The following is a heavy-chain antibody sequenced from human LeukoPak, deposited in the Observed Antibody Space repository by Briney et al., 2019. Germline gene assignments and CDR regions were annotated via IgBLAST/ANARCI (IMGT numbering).Heavy chain of an antibody. V-gene: IGHV1-69*13. D-gene: IGHD3-3*01. Sequence: SVKVSCKASGGTFSSYAISWVRQAPGQGLEWMGGIIPIFGTANYAQKFQGRVTITADESTSTAYMELSSLRSEDTAVYYCARGRGLEAWSGMDVWGKGTTVTISS. J-gene: IGHJ6*03. CDR3: ARGRGLEAWSGMDV. CDR2: IIPIFGTA. CDR1: GGTFSSYA.